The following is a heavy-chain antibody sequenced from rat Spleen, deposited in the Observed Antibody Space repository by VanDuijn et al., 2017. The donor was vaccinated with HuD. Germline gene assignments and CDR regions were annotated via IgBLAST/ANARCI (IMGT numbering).Heavy chain of an antibody. J-gene: IGHJ2*01. D-gene: IGHD1-11*01. CDR2: ISSGGGGT. CDR3: ARRYDFDY. V-gene: IGHV5-31*01. Sequence: EVQLVESGGGRVQPGRSLRLSCVASGITFNNYWMTWIRQAPGKGLEWVASISSGGGGTYYADSVEGRFTISRDNAKSSLYLQMDSLRSEDTATYYCARRYDFDYWGQGVMVTVSS. CDR1: GITFNNYW.